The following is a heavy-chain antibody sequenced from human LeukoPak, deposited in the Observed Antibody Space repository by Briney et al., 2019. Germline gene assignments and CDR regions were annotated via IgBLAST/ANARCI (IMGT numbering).Heavy chain of an antibody. V-gene: IGHV3-11*06. CDR1: GLTFSVYY. CDR2: ITSSSSYT. D-gene: IGHD3-10*01. J-gene: IGHJ4*02. Sequence: GRSLRLSCAASGLTFSVYYMSWIRHAPGKGLEWVSYITSSSSYTNYADSVKGRFTISRDNAKNSLYLQMNSLRAEDTAVYYCATGSGHYYGSGSYPGYWGQGTLVTVSA. CDR3: ATGSGHYYGSGSYPGY.